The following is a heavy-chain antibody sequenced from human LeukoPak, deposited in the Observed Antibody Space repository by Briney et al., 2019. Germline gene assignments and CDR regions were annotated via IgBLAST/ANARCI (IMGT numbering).Heavy chain of an antibody. J-gene: IGHJ4*02. Sequence: SETLSLTCAVYGGTFSGHYWSWIRQPPGKGLEWIGEINPSGSTNYNPSLKTRVTISVDTSKNQFSVTINSVTAADTAVYYCARDCSSSSCYFDYWSQGTLVTVAS. CDR2: INPSGST. CDR1: GGTFSGHY. V-gene: IGHV4-34*01. D-gene: IGHD2-2*01. CDR3: ARDCSSSSCYFDY.